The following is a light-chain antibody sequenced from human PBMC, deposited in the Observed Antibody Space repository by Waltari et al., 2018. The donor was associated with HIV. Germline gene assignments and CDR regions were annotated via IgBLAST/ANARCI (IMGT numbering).Light chain of an antibody. CDR2: EVY. V-gene: IGLV2-8*01. CDR3: QAWDSSTWV. J-gene: IGLJ3*02. Sequence: QSALTQPPSASGSPGQSVTISCNGTSSDVGGNNYVSWYQQYPGKAPRLMIYEVYKRPSGIPERFSGSNSGNTATLTISGTQAMDEADYYCQAWDSSTWVFGGGTKLTVL. CDR1: SSDVGGNNY.